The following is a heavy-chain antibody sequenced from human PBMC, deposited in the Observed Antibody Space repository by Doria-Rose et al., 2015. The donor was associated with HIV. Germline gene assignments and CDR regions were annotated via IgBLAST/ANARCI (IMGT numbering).Heavy chain of an antibody. V-gene: IGHV3-9*01. D-gene: IGHD3-3*01. CDR2: ISWDSGAK. J-gene: IGHJ6*03. CDR3: AKAPIIGPKYYFYMDV. Sequence: VQLVQSGGGLVQPGRSLRLSCVGSGFSFKSYAMHWVRLAPGKGLEWVAGISWDSGAKGNADSVEGRFTISRDNAKKSVYLEMRSLRPEDTAFYYCAKAPIIGPKYYFYMDVWGKGTSVTVSS. CDR1: GFSFKSYA.